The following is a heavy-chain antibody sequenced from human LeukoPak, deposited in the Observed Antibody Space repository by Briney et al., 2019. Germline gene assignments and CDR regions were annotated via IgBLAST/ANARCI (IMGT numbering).Heavy chain of an antibody. CDR3: ARVDGWESPEYFHH. J-gene: IGHJ1*01. D-gene: IGHD1-26*01. CDR1: GFTVSNNY. CDR2: IYSGGTT. V-gene: IGHV3-66*01. Sequence: GRSLRLSCTASGFTVSNNYMSWVRQTPGKGLEWVSVIYSGGTTYHADSVRGRFTISRDNSKNTVYLQMSSLRAEDTAVYYCARVDGWESPEYFHHWGQGTLVTVSS.